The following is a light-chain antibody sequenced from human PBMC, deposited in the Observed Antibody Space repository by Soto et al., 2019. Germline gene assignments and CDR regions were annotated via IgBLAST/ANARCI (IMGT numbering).Light chain of an antibody. CDR3: SSYTTSSTVV. V-gene: IGLV2-14*01. CDR1: SSDVGGYNY. Sequence: QSALIQPASVSGSPGQSITISCTGTSSDVGGYNYVSWYQQHPGKAPKLMIYEVSNRPSGVSNRFSGSKSGNTASLTISGLQAEDEADYHCSSYTTSSTVVFGGGTKLTVL. CDR2: EVS. J-gene: IGLJ3*02.